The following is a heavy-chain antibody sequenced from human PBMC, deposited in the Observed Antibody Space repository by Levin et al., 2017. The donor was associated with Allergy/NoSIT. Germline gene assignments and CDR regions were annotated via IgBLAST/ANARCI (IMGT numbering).Heavy chain of an antibody. CDR3: IRGYSGYYAEYFYH. V-gene: IGHV3-49*04. D-gene: IGHD3-22*01. CDR1: GFIFRVYA. CDR2: IRNKEYGEKT. Sequence: GGSLRLSCTVSGFIFRVYAISWVRQAPGKGLEWVAFIRNKEYGEKTQYAASVQGRFTISRDDSTGIAYLQMNSLTIEDTAVYYCIRGYSGYYAEYFYHWGQGTVVTVSS. J-gene: IGHJ1*01.